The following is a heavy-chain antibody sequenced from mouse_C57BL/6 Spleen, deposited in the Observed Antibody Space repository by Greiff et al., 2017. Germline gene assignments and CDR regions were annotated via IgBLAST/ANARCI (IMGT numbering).Heavy chain of an antibody. D-gene: IGHD2-5*01. V-gene: IGHV1-82*01. Sequence: QVQLQQSGPELVKPGASVKISCKASGYAFSSSWMYWVKQRPGKGLEWIGRIYPGDGDTNYNGTFKGKATLTADKASSTAYMQLSSLTSEDSAVYFCARSGYSNYEYYAMDYGGQGTSVTVSS. CDR3: ARSGYSNYEYYAMDY. CDR1: GYAFSSSW. CDR2: IYPGDGDT. J-gene: IGHJ4*01.